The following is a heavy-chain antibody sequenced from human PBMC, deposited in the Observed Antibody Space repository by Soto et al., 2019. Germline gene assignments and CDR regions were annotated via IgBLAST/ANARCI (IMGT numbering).Heavy chain of an antibody. J-gene: IGHJ6*03. CDR3: ASGRATVTTFGYYYYMDV. CDR2: IYHSGST. CDR1: SGSISSSNW. V-gene: IGHV4-4*02. Sequence: QVQLQESGPGLVKPSGTLSLTCAVSSGSISSSNWWSWVRQPPGKGLEWIGEIYHSGSTNYKPSLKSRVTISVDKAKNQFSLKLSSVTASDTAVYYCASGRATVTTFGYYYYMDVWGKGTTVTVSS. D-gene: IGHD4-17*01.